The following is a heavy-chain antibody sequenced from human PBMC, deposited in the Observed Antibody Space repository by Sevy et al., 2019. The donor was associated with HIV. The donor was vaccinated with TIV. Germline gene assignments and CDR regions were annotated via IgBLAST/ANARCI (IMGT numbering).Heavy chain of an antibody. Sequence: PSVKVSCKASGGTFSSYGISWVRQAPGQGLEWMGGIIPILSTVNYAQKFQGRVTITADESTKTAYMELSSLRSEDTAVYYCARGGGNGWYYFDYWGQETLVTVSS. CDR1: GGTFSSYG. CDR2: IIPILSTV. D-gene: IGHD6-19*01. J-gene: IGHJ4*02. V-gene: IGHV1-69*13. CDR3: ARGGGNGWYYFDY.